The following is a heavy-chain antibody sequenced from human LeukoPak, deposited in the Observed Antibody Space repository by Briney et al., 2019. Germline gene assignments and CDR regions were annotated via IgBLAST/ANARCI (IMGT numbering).Heavy chain of an antibody. CDR1: GGTFSSYA. V-gene: IGHV1-69*06. CDR3: ASPAFPYYYDSSGYYNYFDY. J-gene: IGHJ4*02. CDR2: IIPIFGTA. D-gene: IGHD3-22*01. Sequence: ASVKVSCKASGGTFSSYAISWVRQAPGQGLEWMGGIIPIFGTANYAQKFQGRVTLTADKSTSTAYMELSSLRSEDTAVYYCASPAFPYYYDSSGYYNYFDYWGQGTLVTVSS.